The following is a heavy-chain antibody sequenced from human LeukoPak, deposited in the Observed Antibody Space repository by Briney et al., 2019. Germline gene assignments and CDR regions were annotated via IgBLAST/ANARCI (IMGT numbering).Heavy chain of an antibody. CDR2: IGISGNNI. J-gene: IGHJ3*02. D-gene: IGHD3-3*01. V-gene: IGHV3-48*03. CDR1: GFTFSSYE. CDR3: AREALEWSPPDI. Sequence: PGGSLRLSCAGSGFTFSSYEFNWVRQAPGKGLEWVSYIGISGNNIYYADSVKGRFTISRDNSKNTLYLQMNNMRTEDTAVYYCAREALEWSPPDIWGQGTTVTVSS.